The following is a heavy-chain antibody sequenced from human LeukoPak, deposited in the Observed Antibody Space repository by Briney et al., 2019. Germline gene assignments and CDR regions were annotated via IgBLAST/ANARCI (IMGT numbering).Heavy chain of an antibody. V-gene: IGHV4-59*01. CDR3: ARGGYYGSGNDFRFDP. CDR1: GGSISSYY. CDR2: IYYSGST. D-gene: IGHD3-10*01. J-gene: IGHJ5*02. Sequence: SETLSLTCAVSGGSISSYYWSWIRQPPGKGLEWIGYIYYSGSTNYKPSLKSRVTISVDTSKNQFSLKLNSVTAADTAVYYCARGGYYGSGNDFRFDPWGQGTLVTVSS.